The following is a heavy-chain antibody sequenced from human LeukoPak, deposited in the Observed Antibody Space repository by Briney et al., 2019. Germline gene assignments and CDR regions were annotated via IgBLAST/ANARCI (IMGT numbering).Heavy chain of an antibody. CDR2: ISYDGSNK. Sequence: GRSLRLSCAASGFTFSSYAMHWVRQAPGKGLEWVAVISYDGSNKYYADSVKGRFTISRDNSKNTLYLQMNSLRAEDTAVYYCAKSFWWFGEFSPFDIWGQGTMVTVSS. CDR1: GFTFSSYA. V-gene: IGHV3-30*04. J-gene: IGHJ3*02. D-gene: IGHD3-10*01. CDR3: AKSFWWFGEFSPFDI.